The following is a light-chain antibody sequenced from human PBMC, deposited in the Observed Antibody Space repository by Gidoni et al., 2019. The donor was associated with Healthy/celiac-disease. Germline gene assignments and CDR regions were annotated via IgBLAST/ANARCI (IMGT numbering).Light chain of an antibody. CDR2: GAS. J-gene: IGKJ1*01. CDR1: PSVSRN. Sequence: ELVMTPSPATLSVSPGERATLSCSASPSVSRNVAWYQQKPGQAPRLLIYGASTRATGIPARCSGSGSGTEFTLTISSLQSEDFAVYYCQQYNNWPPSTFGQGTKVEIK. CDR3: QQYNNWPPST. V-gene: IGKV3-15*01.